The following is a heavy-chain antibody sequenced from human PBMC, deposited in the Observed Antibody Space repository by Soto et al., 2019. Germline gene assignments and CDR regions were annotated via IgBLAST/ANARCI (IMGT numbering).Heavy chain of an antibody. Sequence: QVQLQQWGAGLLKPSETLSLTCAVYGGSFSGYYWSWIRQPPGKGLEWIGEINHSGSTNYNPSLKSRVTISVDTSQNQFSLKLSSVTAADTAVYYCARGRGSSSWEGLNWFDPWGQGTLVTVSS. CDR1: GGSFSGYY. V-gene: IGHV4-34*01. CDR3: ARGRGSSSWEGLNWFDP. CDR2: INHSGST. D-gene: IGHD6-13*01. J-gene: IGHJ5*02.